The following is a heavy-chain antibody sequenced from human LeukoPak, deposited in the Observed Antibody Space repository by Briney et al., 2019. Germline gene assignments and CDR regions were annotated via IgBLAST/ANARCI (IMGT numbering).Heavy chain of an antibody. V-gene: IGHV1-2*02. CDR1: GYTFTSYY. CDR2: VKPNSGGT. CDR3: ARRVVAEVSPSSGNWFDP. Sequence: GASVKVSCKASGYTFTSYYIHWVRQAPGQGLEWMGWVKPNSGGTNYAQKFQGRVTMTRDTSISTVYMELSGLRSDDTAVYYCARRVVAEVSPSSGNWFDPWGQGTLVTVSS. D-gene: IGHD2-15*01. J-gene: IGHJ5*02.